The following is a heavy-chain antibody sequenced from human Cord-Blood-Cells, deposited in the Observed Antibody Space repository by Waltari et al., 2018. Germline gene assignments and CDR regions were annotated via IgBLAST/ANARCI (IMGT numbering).Heavy chain of an antibody. V-gene: IGHV1-2*02. Sequence: QVQLVQSGAEVKKPGASVKVPCKASGYTFTGYYMHWVRQAPGQGLEWMGWINPNSGGTNYEQKFQGRVTMTRDTSISTAYMELSRLRSDDTAVYYCARAPGSDSGSYYFDYWGQGTLVTVSS. D-gene: IGHD1-26*01. CDR3: ARAPGSDSGSYYFDY. CDR1: GYTFTGYY. J-gene: IGHJ4*02. CDR2: INPNSGGT.